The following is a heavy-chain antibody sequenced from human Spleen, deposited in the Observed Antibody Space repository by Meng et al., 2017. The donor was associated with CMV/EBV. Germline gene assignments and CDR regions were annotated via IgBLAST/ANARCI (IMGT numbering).Heavy chain of an antibody. CDR3: ARLSSSSSLPDY. Sequence: SETLSLTCTVSGGSISSSNYYWDWIRQPPGKGLEWIGSIYYSGSTYYNPSLESRVTISVDTSKNQFSLKLSSVTAADTSVYYCARLSSSSSLPDYWGQGTLVTVSS. V-gene: IGHV4-39*01. CDR1: GGSISSSNYY. J-gene: IGHJ4*02. CDR2: IYYSGST. D-gene: IGHD6-6*01.